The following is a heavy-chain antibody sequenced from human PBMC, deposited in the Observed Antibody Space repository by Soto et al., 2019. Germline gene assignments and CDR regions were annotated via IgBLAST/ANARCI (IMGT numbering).Heavy chain of an antibody. V-gene: IGHV3-30*18. D-gene: IGHD6-13*01. CDR1: GFTFSSYG. Sequence: QVQLVESGGGVVQPGRSLRLSCAASGFTFSSYGMNWVRQAPGKGLEWVAVISYDGSNKYYADSVKGRFTISRDSSKNMLYLQMNSLRAEDTAVYYCAKEGSSRWHYYYGMDVWGQGTTVTVSS. CDR3: AKEGSSRWHYYYGMDV. CDR2: ISYDGSNK. J-gene: IGHJ6*02.